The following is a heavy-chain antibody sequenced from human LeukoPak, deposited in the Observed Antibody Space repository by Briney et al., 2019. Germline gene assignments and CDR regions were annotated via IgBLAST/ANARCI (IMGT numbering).Heavy chain of an antibody. J-gene: IGHJ4*02. D-gene: IGHD2-2*01. CDR1: GYTLTSYG. CDR3: ARVSPSKIRYCSSTSCYGVETPAAADY. CDR2: ISAYNGNT. Sequence: PGASVRVSCKASGYTLTSYGISWVRQAPGQGLEWMGWISAYNGNTNYAQKLQGRVTMTTDTSTSTAYMELRSLRSDDTAVYYCARVSPSKIRYCSSTSCYGVETPAAADYWGQGTLVTVSS. V-gene: IGHV1-18*01.